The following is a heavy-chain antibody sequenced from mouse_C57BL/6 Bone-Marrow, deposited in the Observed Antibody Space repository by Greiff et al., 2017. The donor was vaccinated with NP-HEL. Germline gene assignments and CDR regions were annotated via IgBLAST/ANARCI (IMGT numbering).Heavy chain of an antibody. J-gene: IGHJ2*01. Sequence: EVNVVESGEGLVKPGGSLKLSCAASGFTFSSYAMSWVRQTPEERLEWVAYISSGGDYIYYADTVKGRFTISRDNARNTLYLQMSSLKSEDTAMYYCTRDRNSRGFDYWGQGTTLTVSS. CDR2: ISSGGDYI. CDR1: GFTFSSYA. CDR3: TRDRNSRGFDY. V-gene: IGHV5-9-1*02.